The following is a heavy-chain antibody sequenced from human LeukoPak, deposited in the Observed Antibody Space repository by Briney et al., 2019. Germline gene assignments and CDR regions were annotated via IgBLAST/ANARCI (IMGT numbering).Heavy chain of an antibody. CDR2: IKSKTDGGTT. Sequence: PGGSLRLSCAASGFTFSNAWMSWVRQAPGKGLGWVGRIKSKTDGGTTDYAAPVKGRFTISRDDSKNTLYLQMNSLKTEDTAVYYCTTPFITMVRGVIMDYWGQGTLVTVSS. CDR1: GFTFSNAW. J-gene: IGHJ4*02. D-gene: IGHD3-10*01. CDR3: TTPFITMVRGVIMDY. V-gene: IGHV3-15*01.